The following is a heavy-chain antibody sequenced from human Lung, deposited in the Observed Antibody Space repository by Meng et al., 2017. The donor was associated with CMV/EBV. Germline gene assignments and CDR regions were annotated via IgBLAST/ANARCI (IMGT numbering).Heavy chain of an antibody. D-gene: IGHD3-3*01. Sequence: GGSLRLXXAASGFTFSSYWMHWVRQAPGKGLVWVSRINSDGSSTSYADSVKGRFTISRDNAKNTLYLQMNSLRAEDTAVYYCARVFDYDFWSGYYTNGMDVWGREXTVTVSS. V-gene: IGHV3-74*01. CDR2: INSDGSST. J-gene: IGHJ6*02. CDR3: ARVFDYDFWSGYYTNGMDV. CDR1: GFTFSSYW.